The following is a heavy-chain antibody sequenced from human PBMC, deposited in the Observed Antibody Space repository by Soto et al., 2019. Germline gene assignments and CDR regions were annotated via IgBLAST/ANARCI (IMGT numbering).Heavy chain of an antibody. CDR3: AKGLVVVVAATTPFDY. J-gene: IGHJ4*02. Sequence: GSLRLSCAASGFTFSSYAMSWVRQAPGKGLEWVSAISGSGGSTYYADSVKGRFTISRDNSKNTLYLQMNSLRAEDTAVYYCAKGLVVVVAATTPFDYWGQGTLVTVSS. D-gene: IGHD2-15*01. V-gene: IGHV3-23*01. CDR2: ISGSGGST. CDR1: GFTFSSYA.